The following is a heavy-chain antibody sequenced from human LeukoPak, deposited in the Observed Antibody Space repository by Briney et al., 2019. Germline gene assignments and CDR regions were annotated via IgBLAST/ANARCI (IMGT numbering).Heavy chain of an antibody. D-gene: IGHD3-3*01. CDR3: ARGTQYYDFWSGPTSYFDY. Sequence: SETLSLTCAVYGGSFSGHYWSWIRQPPGKGLEWIGEINHSGSTNYNPSLKSRVTISVDTSKNQFSLKLSSVTAADTAVYYCARGTQYYDFWSGPTSYFDYWGQGTLVTVSS. CDR2: INHSGST. V-gene: IGHV4-34*01. J-gene: IGHJ4*02. CDR1: GGSFSGHY.